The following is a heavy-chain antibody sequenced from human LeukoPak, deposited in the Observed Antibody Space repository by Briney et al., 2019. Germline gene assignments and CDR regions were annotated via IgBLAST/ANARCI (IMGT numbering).Heavy chain of an antibody. V-gene: IGHV3-23*01. CDR1: GFTFSINA. CDR2: IGDSDIMT. CDR3: AKDQAPTVGSTDF. J-gene: IGHJ4*02. Sequence: PGGSLRLSCAASGFTFSINAMSWLRQAPGRGLEWVSTIGDSDIMTHYSDSVKGRFTISRDDSKNTLYLQMNSLRADDTAVYYCAKDQAPTVGSTDFWGQGTLVPVSS. D-gene: IGHD1-26*01.